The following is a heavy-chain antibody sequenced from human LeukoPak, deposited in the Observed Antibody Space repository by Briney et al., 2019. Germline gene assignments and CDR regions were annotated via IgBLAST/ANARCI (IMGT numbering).Heavy chain of an antibody. Sequence: KASETLSLTCGVSDGSFSNYYWSWFRQSPGEGLEWIAEIYPGETAKYNPSLWSRVTISADTSKSQCSLTLTSVTAADTAVYYCAGYHQWFLNDRWGQGTQVTVSS. CDR2: IYPGETA. CDR3: AGYHQWFLNDR. V-gene: IGHV4-34*01. CDR1: DGSFSNYY. J-gene: IGHJ4*02. D-gene: IGHD2-8*01.